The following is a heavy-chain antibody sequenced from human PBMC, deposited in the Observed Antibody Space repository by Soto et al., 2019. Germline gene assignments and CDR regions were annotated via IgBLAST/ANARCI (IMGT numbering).Heavy chain of an antibody. Sequence: EVQLLESGGGLVQPGGSLRLSCAASEFTFSSYAMSWVRQAPGKGLARVSTISAGGGTTYYADSVKGRFTISRDNSKNTLHLQMNSLRAEDTAVYYCAKPGPTGTTGRTHPWFDSWGQGTLVTVSS. V-gene: IGHV3-23*01. CDR2: ISAGGGTT. CDR1: EFTFSSYA. CDR3: AKPGPTGTTGRTHPWFDS. D-gene: IGHD1-7*01. J-gene: IGHJ5*01.